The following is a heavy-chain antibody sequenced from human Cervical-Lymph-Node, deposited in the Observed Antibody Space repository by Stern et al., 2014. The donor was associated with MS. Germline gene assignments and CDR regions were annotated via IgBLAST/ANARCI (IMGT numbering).Heavy chain of an antibody. CDR1: GGSISSGSYY. V-gene: IGHV4-61*02. CDR2: IYTSGST. D-gene: IGHD3-3*02. CDR3: ARALAYWYFDL. Sequence: VQLVESGPGLVKPSQTLSLTCTVSGGSISSGSYYWSWIRQPAGKGLEWIGRIYTSGSTNYNPSLKSRVTISVDTSKNQFSLKLSSVTAADTAVYYCARALAYWYFDLWGRGTLVTVSS. J-gene: IGHJ2*01.